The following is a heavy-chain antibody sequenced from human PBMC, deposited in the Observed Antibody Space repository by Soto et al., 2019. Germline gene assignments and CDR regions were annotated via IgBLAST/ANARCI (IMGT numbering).Heavy chain of an antibody. V-gene: IGHV3-30-3*01. CDR3: LPMVRGVTTADY. J-gene: IGHJ4*02. CDR2: ISYDGSNK. D-gene: IGHD3-10*01. Sequence: QVQLVESGGGVVQPGRSLRLSCAASGFTFSSYAMHWVRQAPGKGLEWVAVISYDGSNKYYADSVKGRFTISRDNSKNTLYLQMNSLRAEDTAVYYCLPMVRGVTTADYWGQGTLVTVSS. CDR1: GFTFSSYA.